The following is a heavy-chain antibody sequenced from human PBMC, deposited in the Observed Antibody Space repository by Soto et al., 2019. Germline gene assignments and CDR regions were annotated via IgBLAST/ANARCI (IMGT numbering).Heavy chain of an antibody. CDR2: LDPEDGET. V-gene: IGHV1-24*01. D-gene: IGHD3-22*01. J-gene: IGHJ5*02. CDR1: GCTLTELS. CDR3: ATTHYYDSSVNPRGWFDP. Sequence: ASVKVSCKVSGCTLTELSMHWVRQAPGKGLEWMGGLDPEDGETIYAQEFQGRVTMTEDTSTDTAYMELSSLRSEDTPVYYCATTHYYDSSVNPRGWFDPWAQGTLVPVSS.